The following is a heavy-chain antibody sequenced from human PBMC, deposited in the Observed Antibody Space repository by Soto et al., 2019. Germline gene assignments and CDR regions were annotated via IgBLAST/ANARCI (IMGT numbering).Heavy chain of an antibody. CDR3: AKDQIGNDIHPGTGAIYYYYYGMDV. D-gene: IGHD1-1*01. CDR2: ISYDGSNK. J-gene: IGHJ6*02. CDR1: GFTFSSYG. V-gene: IGHV3-30*18. Sequence: GGSLRLSCAASGFTFSSYGMHWVRQAPGKGLEWVAVISYDGSNKYYADSVKGRFTISRDNSKNTLYLQMNSLRAEDTAVYYCAKDQIGNDIHPGTGAIYYYYYGMDVWGQGTTVTVSS.